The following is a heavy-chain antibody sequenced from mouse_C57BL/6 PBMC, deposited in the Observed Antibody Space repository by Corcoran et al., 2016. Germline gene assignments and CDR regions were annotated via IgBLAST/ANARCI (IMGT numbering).Heavy chain of an antibody. CDR2: ISYDGSN. J-gene: IGHJ2*01. V-gene: IGHV3-6*01. CDR1: GYSITSGYY. CDR3: AQGLDY. Sequence: DVHLQESGPGLEKPSQSLTLTCSVTGYSITSGYYWNWIRQFPGNKLEWMGYISYDGSNNYNPSLKNRISITRDTSKNQFFLKLNSVTTEDTATYYCAQGLDYWGQGTTLTVSS.